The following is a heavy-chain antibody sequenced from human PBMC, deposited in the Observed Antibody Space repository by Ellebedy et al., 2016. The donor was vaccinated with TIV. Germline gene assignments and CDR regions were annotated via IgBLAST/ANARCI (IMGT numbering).Heavy chain of an antibody. J-gene: IGHJ4*02. CDR3: AKQWSFGSGSYSDC. D-gene: IGHD3-10*01. Sequence: GGSLRLSXAASGFTFSNYAMNWVRRAPGKGLEWVSSISGSGGSTYYADSVKGRFTISRDNSKNTVFLQLNSLSAEDTAMYYCAKQWSFGSGSYSDCWGQGTLVTVSS. V-gene: IGHV3-23*01. CDR1: GFTFSNYA. CDR2: ISGSGGST.